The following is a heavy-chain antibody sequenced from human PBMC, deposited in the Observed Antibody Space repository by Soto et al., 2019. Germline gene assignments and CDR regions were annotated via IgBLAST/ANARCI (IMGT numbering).Heavy chain of an antibody. CDR3: ARVPDV. Sequence: NPSETLSLTFAASGGSISSGGYSWSWMRQPPGKGLEWIGYIYHSGSTYYNPSLKSRVTISVDRSKNQFSLKLSSVTAADTAVYYCARVPDVWGQGTTVTVSS. V-gene: IGHV4-30-2*01. J-gene: IGHJ6*02. CDR2: IYHSGST. CDR1: GGSISSGGYS.